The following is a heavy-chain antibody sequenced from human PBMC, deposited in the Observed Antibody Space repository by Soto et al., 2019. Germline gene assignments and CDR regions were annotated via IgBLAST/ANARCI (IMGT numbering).Heavy chain of an antibody. Sequence: GGSLRLSCAASGFTFSSYGMHWVRQASGKGLEWVAVISYDGSNKYYADSVKGRFTISRDNSKNTLYLQMNSLRAEDTAVYCCASGFSCDYNSYWRQRNLFTVSPAKVVCWG. CDR1: GFTFSSYG. V-gene: IGHV3-30*03. CDR3: ASGFSCDYNSYWRQRNLFTVSPAKVVC. CDR2: ISYDGSNK. J-gene: IGHJ6*01. D-gene: IGHD4-17*01.